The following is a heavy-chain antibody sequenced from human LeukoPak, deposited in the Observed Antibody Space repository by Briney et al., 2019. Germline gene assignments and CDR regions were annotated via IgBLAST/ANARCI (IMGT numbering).Heavy chain of an antibody. Sequence: SETLSLTCAVYGGSFSGYYWSWIRQPPGKGREWIGGINHSGSTNYNPSLKSRVTISVDTSKNQFSLKLSSVTAADTAVYYCARYSTPRRYYFDYWGQGTLVTVSS. CDR1: GGSFSGYY. D-gene: IGHD4-11*01. V-gene: IGHV4-34*01. CDR3: ARYSTPRRYYFDY. CDR2: INHSGST. J-gene: IGHJ4*02.